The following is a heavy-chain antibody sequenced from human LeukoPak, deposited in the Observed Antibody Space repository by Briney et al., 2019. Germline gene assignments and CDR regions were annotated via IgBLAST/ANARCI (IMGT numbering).Heavy chain of an antibody. CDR1: GGTFSSYT. V-gene: IGHV1-69*13. CDR3: ARTYYYGSGTYWYSYYYMDV. D-gene: IGHD3-10*01. Sequence: SVKVSCKASGGTFSSYTISWVRQAPGQGLEWMGGIIPIFGIPNVAQKFQGRVTITSDESTSTIYMEVNSLRSEDTAVYYCARTYYYGSGTYWYSYYYMDVWGGGTTVTVS. J-gene: IGHJ6*03. CDR2: IIPIFGIP.